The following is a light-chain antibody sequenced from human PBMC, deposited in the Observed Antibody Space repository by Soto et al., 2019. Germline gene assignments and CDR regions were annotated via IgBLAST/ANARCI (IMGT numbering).Light chain of an antibody. CDR3: SSYTSSNTGV. CDR2: EVT. J-gene: IGLJ3*02. V-gene: IGLV2-14*01. CDR1: NSDVGHYNY. Sequence: ALTQAASVSGSPGQSITISCTGTNSDVGHYNYVSWYQHHPGKAPKLIIYEVTSRPSGVSDRFSGSRSGNTAFLTISGLQAEDEAHYYCSSYTSSNTGVFGGGTKVTVL.